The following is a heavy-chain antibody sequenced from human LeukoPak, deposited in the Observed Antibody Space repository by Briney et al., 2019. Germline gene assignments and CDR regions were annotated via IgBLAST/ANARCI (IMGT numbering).Heavy chain of an antibody. CDR3: ARVNYASGKADY. J-gene: IGHJ4*02. Sequence: ASVKVSCKASGYIFTGYYMHWVRQAPGQRLEWIGWINPNSVDTNYAQKFQGRVTMTRDTSISTPYMELSSLRSENTAVYYCARVNYASGKADYWGQGTLVTVSS. D-gene: IGHD3-10*01. CDR1: GYIFTGYY. V-gene: IGHV1-2*02. CDR2: INPNSVDT.